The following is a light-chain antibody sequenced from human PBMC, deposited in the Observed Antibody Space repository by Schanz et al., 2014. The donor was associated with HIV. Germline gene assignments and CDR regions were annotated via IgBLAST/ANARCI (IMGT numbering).Light chain of an antibody. Sequence: EIVLTQSPGTLSLSPGERATLSFRARQSVSSGYLAWYQQKPGQAPRLLIYGASSSATGIPDSFSGSGSGTDFNITISRLEPEDFAVYFCQQYASSPYTFGQGTKLEIK. V-gene: IGKV3-20*01. CDR3: QQYASSPYT. CDR2: GAS. CDR1: QSVSSGY. J-gene: IGKJ2*01.